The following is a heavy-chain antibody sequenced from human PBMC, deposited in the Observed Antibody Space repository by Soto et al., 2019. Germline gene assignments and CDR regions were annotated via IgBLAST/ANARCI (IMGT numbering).Heavy chain of an antibody. CDR3: ERDHSSNWYGGDYYGMDV. CDR2: ISSSSSYI. CDR1: GFTFSSYS. Sequence: EVQLVESGGGLVKPGGSLRLSCAASGFTFSSYSMNWVRQAPGKGLEWVSSISSSSSYIYYADSVKGRFTISRDNAKNALYLQMNSLRAEDTAVYYCERDHSSNWYGGDYYGMDVWGQGTTVTVSS. V-gene: IGHV3-21*01. J-gene: IGHJ6*02. D-gene: IGHD6-13*01.